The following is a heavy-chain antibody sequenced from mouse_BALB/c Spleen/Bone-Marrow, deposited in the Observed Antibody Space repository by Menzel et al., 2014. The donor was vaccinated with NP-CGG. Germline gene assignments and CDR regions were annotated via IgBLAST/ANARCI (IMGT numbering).Heavy chain of an antibody. V-gene: IGHV2-6*02. CDR2: IWRDGNT. D-gene: IGHD2-10*02. CDR1: GFSLTNYG. J-gene: IGHJ4*01. CDR3: ARNPYGNYAMDY. Sequence: VNLVESGPGLVAPSQSLSIACTVSGFSLTNYGVHWVRQPPGKGLEWLVVIWRDGNTTYKSALKSRLSISKDNSKSQVFLKMNSLQTDDTAMYYCARNPYGNYAMDYWGQGTSVTVSS.